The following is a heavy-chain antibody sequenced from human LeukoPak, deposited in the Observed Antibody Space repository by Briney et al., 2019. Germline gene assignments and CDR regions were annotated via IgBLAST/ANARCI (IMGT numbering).Heavy chain of an antibody. J-gene: IGHJ6*03. V-gene: IGHV1-18*01. CDR1: GYTFTSYG. CDR2: ISAYNGNT. CDR3: VGGDRGYSGNDDYYYYMDV. Sequence: ASVKVSCKASGYTFTSYGISWVRQAPGHGLEWRGWISAYNGNTNYAQKLQGRVTMTTDTSTSTAYMELRSLRSDDAAVYYCVGGDRGYSGNDDYYYYMDVWGKGTTVTISS. D-gene: IGHD5-12*01.